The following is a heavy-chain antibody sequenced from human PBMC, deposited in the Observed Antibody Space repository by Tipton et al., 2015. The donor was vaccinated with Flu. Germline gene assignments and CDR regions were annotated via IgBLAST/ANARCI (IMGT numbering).Heavy chain of an antibody. J-gene: IGHJ4*02. CDR3: ARDTYSPGYGSPLYFDF. CDR2: IIPISATT. Sequence: QVQLVQSGAEVKRPGASVKVSCKASGYTFSSYAISWVRQAPGQGLEWVGRIIPISATTDYAQKFQDRVTITADESTGTAYMELNSLRSEDTAVYYCARDTYSPGYGSPLYFDFWGPGTLVPVSA. D-gene: IGHD5-18*01. V-gene: IGHV1-69*18. CDR1: GYTFSSYA.